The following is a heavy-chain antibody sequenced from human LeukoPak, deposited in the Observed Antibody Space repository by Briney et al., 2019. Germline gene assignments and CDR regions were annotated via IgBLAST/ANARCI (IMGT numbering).Heavy chain of an antibody. V-gene: IGHV3-66*01. D-gene: IGHD1-1*01. CDR3: ARKTDHQTGGDY. Sequence: PGVSLRLSCAASGFSVSRNYMTWVRQAPGEGLEWVSLIYSGGSTSYADSVKGRFTISRDNSKNTLYLQMNSLRAEDTAVYYCARKTDHQTGGDYWGQGTLVTVSS. J-gene: IGHJ4*02. CDR1: GFSVSRNY. CDR2: IYSGGST.